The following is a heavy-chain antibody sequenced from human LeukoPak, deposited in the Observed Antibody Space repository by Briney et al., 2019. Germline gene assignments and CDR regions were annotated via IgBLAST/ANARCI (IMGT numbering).Heavy chain of an antibody. V-gene: IGHV3-30*01. CDR2: ISYDGSNK. D-gene: IGHD2-15*01. J-gene: IGHJ4*02. CDR1: GFTFSSYA. CDR3: ARSATQGY. Sequence: GGSLRLSCAASGFTFSSYAMHWVRQAPGKGLEWVAVISYDGSNKYYADSVKGRFTISRDNSKNTLYLQMNSLRAEDTAVYYCARSATQGYWGQGTLVTVSS.